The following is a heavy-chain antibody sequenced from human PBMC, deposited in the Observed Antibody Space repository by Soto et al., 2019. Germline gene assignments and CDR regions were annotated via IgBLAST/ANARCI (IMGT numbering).Heavy chain of an antibody. J-gene: IGHJ6*02. D-gene: IGHD1-1*01. CDR3: AIRHNGRQSSMDV. Sequence: ASLKVSCKSPGYTFTSYAIHWVRQAPGQRLEWMGWINAGNGNTKYSQKFQGRVTMTRNTSISTAYMELSSLRSEDTAVYYCAIRHNGRQSSMDVGGQGTTVTVSS. CDR2: INAGNGNT. V-gene: IGHV1-3*01. CDR1: GYTFTSYA.